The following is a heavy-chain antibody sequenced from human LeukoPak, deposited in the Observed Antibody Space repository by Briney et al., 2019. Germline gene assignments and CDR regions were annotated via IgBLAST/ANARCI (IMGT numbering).Heavy chain of an antibody. J-gene: IGHJ4*02. D-gene: IGHD3-10*01. CDR1: GFTFSSYA. CDR3: AKVPFYYGSGSYSGVEY. V-gene: IGHV3-23*01. Sequence: PGGSLRLSCAASGFTFSSYAMSWVRQAPGKGLEWVSAISGSGGSTYYADSVKGRFTISRDSAKNTLYLQMNSLRAEDTAVYYCAKVPFYYGSGSYSGVEYWGQGTLVTVSS. CDR2: ISGSGGST.